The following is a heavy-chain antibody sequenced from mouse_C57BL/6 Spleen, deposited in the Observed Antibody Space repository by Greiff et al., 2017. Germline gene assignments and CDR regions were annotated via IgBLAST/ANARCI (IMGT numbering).Heavy chain of an antibody. J-gene: IGHJ4*01. CDR1: GYAFSSYW. Sequence: QVQLQQSGAELVKPGASVKISCKASGYAFSSYWMNWVKQRPGKGLEWIGQIYPGDGDTTYNGKFKGKATLTADKSSSTAYMQLSSLTSEDSAVYFCARRTTVPYAMDYWGQGTSVTVSS. CDR3: ARRTTVPYAMDY. V-gene: IGHV1-80*01. CDR2: IYPGDGDT. D-gene: IGHD1-1*01.